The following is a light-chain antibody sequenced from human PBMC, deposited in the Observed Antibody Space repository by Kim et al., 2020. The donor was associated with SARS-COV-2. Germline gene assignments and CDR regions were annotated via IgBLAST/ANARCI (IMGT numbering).Light chain of an antibody. CDR3: QQYESFPYT. V-gene: IGKV1-5*01. CDR1: QSISNW. J-gene: IGKJ2*01. CDR2: DAS. Sequence: GDRVIITCRASQSISNWLAWYQQKPGKGPKLLMYDASSLESGVPSRFSGSGSGTEFTLTISGLQPDDFATYYCQQYESFPYTFGQGTKLEI.